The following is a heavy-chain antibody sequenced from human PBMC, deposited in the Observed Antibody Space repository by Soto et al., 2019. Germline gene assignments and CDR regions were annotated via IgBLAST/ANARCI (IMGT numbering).Heavy chain of an antibody. Sequence: PSETLSLTCTVSGGSINSYYWNWIRQPPGKGLEWIGYSYYSGSTNYNPSLKSRITISIDTYKNQFSLTLSSVTAADTAAYYCARDYYDSSGYYGYYYYGMDVWGQGTTVTVSS. V-gene: IGHV4-59*01. J-gene: IGHJ6*02. CDR3: ARDYYDSSGYYGYYYYGMDV. D-gene: IGHD3-22*01. CDR2: SYYSGST. CDR1: GGSINSYY.